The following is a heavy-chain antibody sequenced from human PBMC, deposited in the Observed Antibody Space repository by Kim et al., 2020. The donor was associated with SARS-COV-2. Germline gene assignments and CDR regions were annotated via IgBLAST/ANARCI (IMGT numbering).Heavy chain of an antibody. CDR3: ARSYYDYVWGSYRFTYYFDY. Sequence: ASLKVSCKASGYTFTSYAMHWVRQPPGQRLEWMGWINAGNGNTKYSQKFQGRVTITRDTSASTAYMELSSLRSEDTAVYYCARSYYDYVWGSYRFTYYFDYWGQGTLVTVSS. CDR2: INAGNGNT. V-gene: IGHV1-3*01. CDR1: GYTFTSYA. D-gene: IGHD3-16*02. J-gene: IGHJ4*02.